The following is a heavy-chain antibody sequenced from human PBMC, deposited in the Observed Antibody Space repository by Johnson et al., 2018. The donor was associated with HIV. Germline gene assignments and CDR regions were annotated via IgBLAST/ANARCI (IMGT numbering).Heavy chain of an antibody. Sequence: VQLVESGGGLVQPGGSLRLSCAASGFTVSSNYMSWVRQAPGKGLEWVSVIYSGGSTYYADSVKGRFTISRDNSKNTLYLQMNSLRAEDTAVYYCARAIFGVVMVQNAFEIWGQGTMVTVSS. D-gene: IGHD3-3*01. J-gene: IGHJ3*02. CDR1: GFTVSSNY. CDR3: ARAIFGVVMVQNAFEI. CDR2: IYSGGST. V-gene: IGHV3-66*01.